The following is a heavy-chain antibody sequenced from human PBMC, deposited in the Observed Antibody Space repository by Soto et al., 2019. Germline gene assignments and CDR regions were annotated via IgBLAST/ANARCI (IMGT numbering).Heavy chain of an antibody. CDR2: IRSKANSYAT. Sequence: EVQLVESGGGLVQPGGSLKLSCAATGFTFSGSAIHWVRQASGKGLEWVGRIRSKANSYATAYAASVKGRFTISRDDSKHTAYLQMNSLKTEDTAMYYCTSELIVGATASDYWGQGTLVTVSS. J-gene: IGHJ4*02. CDR3: TSELIVGATASDY. D-gene: IGHD1-26*01. CDR1: GFTFSGSA. V-gene: IGHV3-73*01.